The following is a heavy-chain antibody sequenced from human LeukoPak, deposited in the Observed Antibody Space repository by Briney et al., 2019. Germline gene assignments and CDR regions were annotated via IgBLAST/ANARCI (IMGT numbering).Heavy chain of an antibody. V-gene: IGHV2-5*02. CDR2: IYWDDDK. J-gene: IGHJ4*02. Sequence: SGPTLVKPTPTLTLTCTFSGFALTTSGVGVGWIRQPPGKALEWLALIYWDDDKRYRPSLKSRLTITKDTSKNQVVLTMSNMVPVDTATYYCAHRMFSRSDTSHYYTFYFDYWGQGTLVTVSS. CDR1: GFALTTSGVG. D-gene: IGHD3-22*01. CDR3: AHRMFSRSDTSHYYTFYFDY.